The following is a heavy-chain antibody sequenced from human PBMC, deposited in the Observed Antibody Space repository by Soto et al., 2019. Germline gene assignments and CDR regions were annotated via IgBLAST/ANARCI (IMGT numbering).Heavy chain of an antibody. Sequence: SETLSLTCTVTGGSVSSGSYYWSWIRQPPGKGLEWIGYIYYSGSTNYNPSLKSRVTISVDTSKNQFSLKLSSVTAADTAVYYCARIRGGYSYGYDVPYYFDYWGQGTLVTVSS. D-gene: IGHD5-18*01. CDR2: IYYSGST. V-gene: IGHV4-61*01. CDR1: GGSVSSGSYY. CDR3: ARIRGGYSYGYDVPYYFDY. J-gene: IGHJ4*02.